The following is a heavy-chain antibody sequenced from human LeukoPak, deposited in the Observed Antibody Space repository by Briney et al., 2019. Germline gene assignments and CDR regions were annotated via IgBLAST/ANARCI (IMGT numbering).Heavy chain of an antibody. V-gene: IGHV3-43*02. CDR2: ISGDGGST. Sequence: PGGPLRLSCAASGFTFDDYAMHWVRQAPGKGLEWVSLISGDGGSTYYADSVKGRFTISRDNSKNSLYLQMNSLRTEDTALYYCAKEPYSSGWYPFDYWGQGTLVTVSS. D-gene: IGHD6-19*01. CDR3: AKEPYSSGWYPFDY. J-gene: IGHJ4*02. CDR1: GFTFDDYA.